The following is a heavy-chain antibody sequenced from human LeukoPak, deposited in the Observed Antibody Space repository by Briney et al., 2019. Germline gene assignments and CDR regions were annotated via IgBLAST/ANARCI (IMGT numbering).Heavy chain of an antibody. CDR3: ARDQSDGVVRGVSPSDY. D-gene: IGHD3-10*01. J-gene: IGHJ4*02. Sequence: ASVKVSCKASGYTFTSYGISWVRQAPGQGLEGMGWISAYNGNTKYAQKLQGRVTMTRDTSTSTAYMELRRLRSDDTAVYYCARDQSDGVVRGVSPSDYWGQGTLVTVSS. CDR1: GYTFTSYG. V-gene: IGHV1-18*01. CDR2: ISAYNGNT.